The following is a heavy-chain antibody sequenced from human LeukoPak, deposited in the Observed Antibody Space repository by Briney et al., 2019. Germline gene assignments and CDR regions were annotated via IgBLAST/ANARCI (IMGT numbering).Heavy chain of an antibody. V-gene: IGHV3-23*01. J-gene: IGHJ4*02. CDR1: GFTFSSYA. CDR2: ISGSGGST. Sequence: TGRSLRLSCAASGFTFSSYAMSWVRQAPGKGLEWVSAISGSGGSTYYADSVKGRFTISRDNSKNTLYLQMNSLRAEDTAVYYCANPPNLYGGNPDINWGQGTLVTVSS. D-gene: IGHD4-23*01. CDR3: ANPPNLYGGNPDIN.